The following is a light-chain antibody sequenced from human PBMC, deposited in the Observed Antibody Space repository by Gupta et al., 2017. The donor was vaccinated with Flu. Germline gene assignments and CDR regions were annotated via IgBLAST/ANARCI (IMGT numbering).Light chain of an antibody. CDR1: QSVTSSS. CDR3: HQYGTSPPLT. V-gene: IGKV3-20*01. J-gene: IGKJ4*01. CDR2: DDS. Sequence: EILLTQSPGTLSLSPGDRATLSCRASQSVTSSSVAWYQQKPGQAPRLLLYDDSSRATGIPDRFTGSGSGTDFTLTIIRLEPEDFAVYFCHQYGTSPPLTFGGGTKVEIK.